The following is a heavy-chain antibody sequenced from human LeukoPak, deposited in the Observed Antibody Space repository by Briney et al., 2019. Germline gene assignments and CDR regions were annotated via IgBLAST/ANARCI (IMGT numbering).Heavy chain of an antibody. Sequence: ASVKVSCKASGYTFTSNYIHWLRQAPGQGLEWVGLINPSGGSTSYAQKFQGRVTMTRDTSTSTVYMELSSLRSEDTAGYYCARDVISYYYDSSGSPIGSHFDYWGQGTLVTVSS. CDR3: ARDVISYYYDSSGSPIGSHFDY. CDR1: GYTFTSNY. J-gene: IGHJ4*02. V-gene: IGHV1-46*01. CDR2: INPSGGST. D-gene: IGHD3-22*01.